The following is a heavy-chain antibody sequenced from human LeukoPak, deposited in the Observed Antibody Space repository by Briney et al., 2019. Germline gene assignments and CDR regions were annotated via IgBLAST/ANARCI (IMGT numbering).Heavy chain of an antibody. CDR1: GFTFSSYA. CDR3: AKVHLTYYYDSSGYGFQDY. V-gene: IGHV3-23*01. Sequence: GGSLRLSCAASGFTFSSYAMSWVRQAPGKGLEWVSAISGSGGSTYYADSVKGRFTISRDNSKNTVYLQMNSLRAEDTAVYYCAKVHLTYYYDSSGYGFQDYWGQGTLVTVSP. J-gene: IGHJ4*02. D-gene: IGHD3-22*01. CDR2: ISGSGGST.